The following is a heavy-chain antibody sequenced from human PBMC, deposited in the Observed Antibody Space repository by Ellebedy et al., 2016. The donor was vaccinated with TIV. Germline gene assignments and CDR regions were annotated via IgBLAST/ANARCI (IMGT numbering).Heavy chain of an antibody. J-gene: IGHJ4*02. CDR3: AVGGGSGWYISFDY. Sequence: AASVKVSCKASGYIFTNYGITWVRQAPGQGLAWIGWISGNNGNTTYAQNFQGRVTMTTDTSTSPAYTELRSLRSDDTAVYSCAVGGGSGWYISFDYWGQGTLVTVPS. V-gene: IGHV1-18*01. D-gene: IGHD6-19*01. CDR1: GYIFTNYG. CDR2: ISGNNGNT.